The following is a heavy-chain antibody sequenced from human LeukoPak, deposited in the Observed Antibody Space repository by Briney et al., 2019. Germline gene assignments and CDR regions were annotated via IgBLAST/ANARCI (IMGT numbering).Heavy chain of an antibody. Sequence: PGRSLRLSCAASGFIFSSYGMHGVRQAPGKGLEWVAVISYDGSNKYYAASVKGRFTISRDNSKTTLYLQMNSLRAEDTAVYYCAKEDVGYNGGGYFDYWGQGTLVTVSS. D-gene: IGHD5-24*01. CDR3: AKEDVGYNGGGYFDY. CDR2: ISYDGSNK. J-gene: IGHJ4*02. V-gene: IGHV3-30*18. CDR1: GFIFSSYG.